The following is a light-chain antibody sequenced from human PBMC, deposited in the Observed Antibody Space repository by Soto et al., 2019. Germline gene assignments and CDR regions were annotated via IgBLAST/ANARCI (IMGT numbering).Light chain of an antibody. V-gene: IGKV3-20*01. CDR2: GAS. Sequence: EIVLTRSPGTLSLSPGERATLSCSASQSVSSYLAWYQQKPGQAPRLLIYGASSRATGIPDRFSGSGSGTDFTLTISRLEPEDFAVYYCQQYGSSPRTFGQGTKVEVK. CDR1: QSVSSY. J-gene: IGKJ1*01. CDR3: QQYGSSPRT.